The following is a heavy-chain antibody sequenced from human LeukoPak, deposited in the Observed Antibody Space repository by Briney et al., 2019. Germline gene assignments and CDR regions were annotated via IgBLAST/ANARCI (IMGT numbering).Heavy chain of an antibody. CDR2: INPSGGST. D-gene: IGHD2-15*01. Sequence: GASVKVSCKASGYTLTSYYMHWVRQAPGQGLEWMGIINPSGGSTSYAQKFQGRVTMTRDTSTSTVYMELSSLRSEDTAVYYCARGSCSGGSCYSVGEMDVWGQGTTVTVSS. CDR3: ARGSCSGGSCYSVGEMDV. J-gene: IGHJ6*02. CDR1: GYTLTSYY. V-gene: IGHV1-46*01.